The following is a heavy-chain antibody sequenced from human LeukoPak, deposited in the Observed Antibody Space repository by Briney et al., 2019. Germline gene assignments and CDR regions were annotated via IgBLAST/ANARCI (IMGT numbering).Heavy chain of an antibody. CDR2: IKEDGSEK. Sequence: PGGSLRLSYAASGFTFSRFWMSWVRQAPGKGLEYVANIKEDGSEKYYVDSVKGRFTISRDNAKNSLYLQMSSLRVEDTAVYYCARDISPEKGQQLANWGQGTQVTVSS. CDR1: GFTFSRFW. V-gene: IGHV3-7*04. D-gene: IGHD6-13*01. CDR3: ARDISPEKGQQLAN. J-gene: IGHJ4*02.